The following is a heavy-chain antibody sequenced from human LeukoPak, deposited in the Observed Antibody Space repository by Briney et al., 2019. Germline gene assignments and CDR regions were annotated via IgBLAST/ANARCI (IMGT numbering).Heavy chain of an antibody. Sequence: SVKVSCKASGGTFSSYAISWVRQAPGQGLEWMGGIIPIFGTANYAQKFQGRVTITADESTSIAYMELSSLRSEDTAVYYCARGSQDSPDYDFWSGSTTYFDYWGQGTLVTVSS. J-gene: IGHJ4*02. CDR2: IIPIFGTA. V-gene: IGHV1-69*01. D-gene: IGHD3-3*01. CDR3: ARGSQDSPDYDFWSGSTTYFDY. CDR1: GGTFSSYA.